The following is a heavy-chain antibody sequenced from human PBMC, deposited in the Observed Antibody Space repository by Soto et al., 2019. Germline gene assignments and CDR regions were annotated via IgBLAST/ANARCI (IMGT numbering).Heavy chain of an antibody. CDR1: GYTLITYG. Sequence: ASVKVSCTASGYTLITYGVSWVRQAPGQGLDWLGWISTYNGNTRYAERLQGRVTMTTDTTTNTAYMELRNLRSDDTAVYYCARGPTDYYDNSANYFLDYWGQGTLVTVSS. CDR3: ARGPTDYYDNSANYFLDY. J-gene: IGHJ4*02. CDR2: ISTYNGNT. V-gene: IGHV1-18*01. D-gene: IGHD3-22*01.